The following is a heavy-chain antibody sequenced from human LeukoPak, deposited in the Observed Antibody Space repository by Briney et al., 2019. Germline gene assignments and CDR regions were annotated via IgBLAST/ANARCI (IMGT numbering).Heavy chain of an antibody. CDR3: ARDGGGDYYYYYMDV. J-gene: IGHJ6*03. CDR1: GGTFSSYA. V-gene: IGHV1-69*05. D-gene: IGHD3-16*01. Sequence: SVKVSCKASGGTFSSYAISWVRQAPGQGLECMGGIIPIFGTANYAQKFQGRVTITTDESTSTAYMELSSLRSEDTAVYYCARDGGGDYYYYYMDVWGKGTTVTVSS. CDR2: IIPIFGTA.